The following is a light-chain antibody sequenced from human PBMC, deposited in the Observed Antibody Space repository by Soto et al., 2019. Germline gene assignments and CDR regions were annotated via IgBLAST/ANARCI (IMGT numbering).Light chain of an antibody. V-gene: IGKV3-11*01. CDR2: DSS. CDR3: QQRSVWPLT. Sequence: EIVLTQFPATLSLTPGDGATLSCRASQSVSSYLAWYQQKRGQAPRLLIYDSSNRATGIPARFSGSGSGTDFSLIISSLEPEDFAVYYCQQRSVWPLTFDGGTKVEIK. CDR1: QSVSSY. J-gene: IGKJ4*01.